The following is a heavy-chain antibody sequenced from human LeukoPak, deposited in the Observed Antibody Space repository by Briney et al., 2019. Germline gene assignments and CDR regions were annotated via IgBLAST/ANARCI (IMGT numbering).Heavy chain of an antibody. Sequence: GGSLRLSCAASGFTFSSYAMHWVRQAPGKGLEWVAVISYDGSNKYYADSVKGRFTISRDNSKNTLYLQMNSLRAEDTAVYYCARESLGGTYYFDYWGQGTLVTVSS. J-gene: IGHJ4*02. CDR1: GFTFSSYA. V-gene: IGHV3-30-3*01. CDR3: ARESLGGTYYFDY. D-gene: IGHD2-15*01. CDR2: ISYDGSNK.